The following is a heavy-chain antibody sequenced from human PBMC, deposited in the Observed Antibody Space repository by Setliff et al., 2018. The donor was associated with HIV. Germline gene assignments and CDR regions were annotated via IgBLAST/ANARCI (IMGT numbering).Heavy chain of an antibody. J-gene: IGHJ4*02. CDR3: ATKGWNAYKAFDY. Sequence: SETLSLTCAVYGESFSDYSWNWIRQTPEKGLEWIAEITQSGTTDYNPPLRGRVTIVVGTSKNHFSLNLRSVTAADTAFYYCATKGWNAYKAFDYWGQGTLVTVSS. CDR1: GESFSDYS. V-gene: IGHV4-34*01. CDR2: ITQSGTT. D-gene: IGHD1-1*01.